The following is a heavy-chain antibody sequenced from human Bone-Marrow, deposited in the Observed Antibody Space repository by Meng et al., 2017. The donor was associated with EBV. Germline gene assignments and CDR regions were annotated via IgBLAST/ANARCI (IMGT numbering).Heavy chain of an antibody. V-gene: IGHV4-59*01. CDR1: GGSISSYY. CDR2: IYYSGSS. D-gene: IGHD2-15*01. CDR3: AREKGGGAQDY. J-gene: IGHJ4*02. Sequence: QVQLQESGQGLVKPSETLSLTCTVSGGSISSYYWSWIRQPPGKGLEWIGYIYYSGSSNYNPSLKSRVTISVDTSKNQFSLKLSSVTAADTAVYYCAREKGGGAQDYWGQGTPVTVSS.